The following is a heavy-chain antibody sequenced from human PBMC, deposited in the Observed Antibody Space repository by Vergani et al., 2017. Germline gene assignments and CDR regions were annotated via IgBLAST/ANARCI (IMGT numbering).Heavy chain of an antibody. CDR3: AKARDPNCKGGNCYSYYYGLDL. CDR1: GFTFSSYA. V-gene: IGHV3-23*01. Sequence: EVQLLESGRNLIQPGGSLRLSCGASGFTFSSYAMTWVRLAPGKGLQWVSAISGSGGNTFYTDSVKGRFTISRDNSKDTLYLQMNSLRVEDTAIYYCAKARDPNCKGGNCYSYYYGLDLWGQGTTVTVSS. CDR2: ISGSGGNT. J-gene: IGHJ6*02. D-gene: IGHD2-21*01.